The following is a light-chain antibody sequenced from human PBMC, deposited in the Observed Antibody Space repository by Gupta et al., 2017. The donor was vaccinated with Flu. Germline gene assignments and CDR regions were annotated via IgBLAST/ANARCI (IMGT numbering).Light chain of an antibody. J-gene: IGLJ2*01. CDR1: KLGEKY. CDR3: QAWDTSTDV. Sequence: SYALTQPPSVSVSPGKTATITCSGYKLGEKYACWYQQKAGQSPVLVIYQDNNRPSGIPDLFSGSNSGTTATLTISGTQAVDDDYYYCQAWDTSTDVFGGGTKVTVL. CDR2: QDN. V-gene: IGLV3-1*01.